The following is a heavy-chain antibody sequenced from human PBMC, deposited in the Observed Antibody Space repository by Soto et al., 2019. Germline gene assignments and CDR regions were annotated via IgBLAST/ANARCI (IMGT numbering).Heavy chain of an antibody. CDR2: INHSGST. CDR1: GGSFSGYY. D-gene: IGHD1-26*01. CDR3: ARGSATVVTGSYWFDP. Sequence: SETLSLTCAVYGGSFSGYYWSWIRQPPGKGLEWIGEINHSGSTNYNPSLKSRVTISVDTSKNQFSLKLSSVTAADTAVYYCARGSATVVTGSYWFDPWGQGTLVTVSS. J-gene: IGHJ5*02. V-gene: IGHV4-34*01.